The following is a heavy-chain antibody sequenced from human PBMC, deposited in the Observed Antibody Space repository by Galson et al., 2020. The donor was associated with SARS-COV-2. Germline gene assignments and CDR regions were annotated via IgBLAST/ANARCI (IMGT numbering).Heavy chain of an antibody. CDR3: ARDNEVRWTYPPYDYYYYLDV. D-gene: IGHD2-15*01. Sequence: GESLKISCAASGFTVSSKFMSWVRQAPGKGLEWVSLSYTDGTTSYADSVKGRFTISRDNSKNMLYLQMNSLRAEDTAVYYCARDNEVRWTYPPYDYYYYLDVWGKGTTVTVS. J-gene: IGHJ6*03. CDR2: SYTDGTT. CDR1: GFTVSSKF. V-gene: IGHV3-53*01.